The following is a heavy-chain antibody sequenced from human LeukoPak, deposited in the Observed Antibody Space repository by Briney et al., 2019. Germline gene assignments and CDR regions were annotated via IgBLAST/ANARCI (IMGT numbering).Heavy chain of an antibody. CDR3: ARAPDYCGSGSYRYFDY. J-gene: IGHJ4*02. CDR2: IYYSGST. CDR1: GGSISSYY. D-gene: IGHD3-10*01. Sequence: SETLSLTCTVSGGSISSYYWSWIRQPPGKGLEWIGYIYYSGSTNYNPSLKSRVTISVDKSKNQFSLKLSSVTAADTAVYYCARAPDYCGSGSYRYFDYWGQGTLVTVSS. V-gene: IGHV4-59*12.